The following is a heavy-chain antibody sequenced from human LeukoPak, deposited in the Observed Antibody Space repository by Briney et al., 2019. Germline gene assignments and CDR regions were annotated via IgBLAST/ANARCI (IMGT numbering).Heavy chain of an antibody. CDR2: ISSSSSYI. V-gene: IGHV3-21*01. CDR1: GFTLSSYS. CDR3: ARGEGNDY. Sequence: SGGSLRLSCAVSGFTLSSYSMNWVRQAPGKGLEWVSSISSSSSYIYYADSVKGRFTISRDNAKNSLYLQMNSLRAEDMAVFYCARGEGNDYWGRGTLVTVSS. J-gene: IGHJ4*02.